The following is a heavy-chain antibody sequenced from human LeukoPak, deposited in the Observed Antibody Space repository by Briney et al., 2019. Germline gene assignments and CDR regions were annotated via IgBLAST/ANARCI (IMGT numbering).Heavy chain of an antibody. J-gene: IGHJ4*02. V-gene: IGHV4-39*01. CDR3: ARLPQRSDVLTSYANSFDY. D-gene: IGHD3-9*01. Sequence: SETLSLTCTVSGNSISSGDNYWSWIRQPAGKGLEWIGNIYYSGSTYYNPSLNSRVTISVDTSKNRFSLKLTSVTAADTAVFYCARLPQRSDVLTSYANSFDYWGQGTLVTVSS. CDR1: GNSISSGDNY. CDR2: IYYSGST.